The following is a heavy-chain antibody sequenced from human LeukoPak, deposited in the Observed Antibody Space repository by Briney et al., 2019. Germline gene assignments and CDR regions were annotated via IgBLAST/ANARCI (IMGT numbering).Heavy chain of an antibody. D-gene: IGHD3-10*01. Sequence: SETLSPTCAVYGGSFSGYYWSWIRQPPGKGLEWIGEINHSGSTNYNPSLKSRVTISVDTSKNQFSLKLSSVTAADTAVYYCARGRITMVRGVTKGRYYFDYWGQGTLVTVSS. J-gene: IGHJ4*02. CDR1: GGSFSGYY. V-gene: IGHV4-34*01. CDR3: ARGRITMVRGVTKGRYYFDY. CDR2: INHSGST.